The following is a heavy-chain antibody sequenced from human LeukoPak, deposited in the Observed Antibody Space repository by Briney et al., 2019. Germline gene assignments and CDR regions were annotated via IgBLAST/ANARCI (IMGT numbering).Heavy chain of an antibody. V-gene: IGHV1-69*04. CDR1: GYTFTGYY. CDR2: IIPILGIA. CDR3: ARVSVSYGYFDY. D-gene: IGHD5-18*01. Sequence: SVKVSCKASGYTFTGYYMHWVRQAPGQGLEWMGRIIPILGIANYAQKFQGRVTITADKSTSTAYMELSSLRSEDTAVYYCARVSVSYGYFDYWGQGTLVTVSS. J-gene: IGHJ4*02.